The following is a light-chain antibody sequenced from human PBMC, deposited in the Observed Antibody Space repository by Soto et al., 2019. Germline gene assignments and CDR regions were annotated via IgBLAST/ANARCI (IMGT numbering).Light chain of an antibody. J-gene: IGLJ1*01. Sequence: QSALTQPPSASGSPGQSVTISCTGTSNDIGVYNFVSWYQQHPGKAPKLMIYEVSNRPSGVSNRFSGSKSGNTASLTISGLQAEDEADYYCSSYTSSSTRVFGTGTKVTVL. CDR3: SSYTSSSTRV. CDR1: SNDIGVYNF. V-gene: IGLV2-14*01. CDR2: EVS.